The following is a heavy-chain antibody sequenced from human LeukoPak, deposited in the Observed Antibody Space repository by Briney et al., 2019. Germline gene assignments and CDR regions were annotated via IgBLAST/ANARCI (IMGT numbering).Heavy chain of an antibody. CDR1: DYSISSGYY. J-gene: IGHJ4*02. D-gene: IGHD3-22*01. CDR3: ARGAYYDSSHFDY. V-gene: IGHV4-38-2*02. CDR2: ISHSGST. Sequence: SETLSLTCSVSDYSISSGYYWGWIRQPPGKGLEWIGSISHSGSTYYNPSLKSRVTISVDTSKNHFSLKLSSVTAADTAVYYCARGAYYDSSHFDYWGQGTLVTVSS.